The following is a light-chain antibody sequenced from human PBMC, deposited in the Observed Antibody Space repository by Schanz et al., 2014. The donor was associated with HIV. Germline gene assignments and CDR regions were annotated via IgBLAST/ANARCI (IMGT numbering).Light chain of an antibody. Sequence: DIQMPQSPSSLSASVGDSVTITCRASQSISSYLNWYQQKPGKAPKLLIYAASSLQSGVPLRFSGSGSGTDFTLTINGLQPDDFATYYCQQLNSLPYTFGQGTMLQI. J-gene: IGKJ2*01. V-gene: IGKV1-39*01. CDR2: AAS. CDR1: QSISSY. CDR3: QQLNSLPYT.